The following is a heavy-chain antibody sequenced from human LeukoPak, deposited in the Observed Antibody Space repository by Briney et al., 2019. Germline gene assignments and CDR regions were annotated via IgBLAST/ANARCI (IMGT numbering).Heavy chain of an antibody. CDR1: GFTFSNYA. D-gene: IGHD2-15*01. V-gene: IGHV3-33*01. CDR2: IWYDGSND. J-gene: IGHJ3*02. CDR3: AREADCSGGTCYRGAFDI. Sequence: PGRPVRLSCEASGFTFSNYAMLCAGQAPGKGLEWVAVIWYDGSNDYYGNSVKGRYTISRDNSKRTLYLQMNSLRAEGTAIYNSAREADCSGGTCYRGAFDIWGQGTMITVSS.